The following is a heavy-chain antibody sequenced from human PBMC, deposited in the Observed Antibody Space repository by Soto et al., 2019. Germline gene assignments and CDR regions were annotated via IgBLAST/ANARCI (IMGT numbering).Heavy chain of an antibody. CDR2: IYYSGST. V-gene: IGHV4-39*01. CDR1: GGSISSSSYY. CDR3: ASMVRGVPIDY. D-gene: IGHD3-10*01. J-gene: IGHJ4*02. Sequence: SETLSLTCTVSGGSISSSSYYWGWIRQPPGKGLEWIGSIYYSGSTYYNPSLKSRVTISVDTSKNQFSLKLSSVTAADTAVYFCASMVRGVPIDYWGPGILVNVSS.